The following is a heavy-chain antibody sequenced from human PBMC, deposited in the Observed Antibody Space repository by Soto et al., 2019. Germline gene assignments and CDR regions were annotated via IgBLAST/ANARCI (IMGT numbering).Heavy chain of an antibody. V-gene: IGHV3-7*03. CDR3: ARDCSSTSCYFSGLDY. CDR2: IKQDGSEK. CDR1: GFTFSSYW. Sequence: GGSLRLSCAASGFTFSSYWMSWVRQAPGKGLEWVANIKQDGSEKYYVDSVKGRFTISRDNAKNSLYLQMNSLRAEDTAVYYCARDCSSTSCYFSGLDYWGQRTLVTVSS. D-gene: IGHD2-2*01. J-gene: IGHJ4*02.